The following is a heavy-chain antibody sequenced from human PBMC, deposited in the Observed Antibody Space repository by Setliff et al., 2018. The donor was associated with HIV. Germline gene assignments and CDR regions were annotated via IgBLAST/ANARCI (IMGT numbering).Heavy chain of an antibody. V-gene: IGHV3-48*01. J-gene: IGHJ6*03. CDR2: ISSSSRTR. CDR3: ARVANVLAHPLYYYYMDV. Sequence: GESLKISCAASGFTLSIYSMKWVRQAPGKGLEWVSYISSSSRTRYYGDSVKGRFTVSRDNAKNSLYLQMNSLRAEDTAVYYCARVANVLAHPLYYYYMDVWGKGTTVTVSS. D-gene: IGHD2-8*01. CDR1: GFTLSIYS.